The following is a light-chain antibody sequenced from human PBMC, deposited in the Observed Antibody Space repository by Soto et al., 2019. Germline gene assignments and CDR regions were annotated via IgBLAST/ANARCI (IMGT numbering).Light chain of an antibody. J-gene: IGKJ4*01. CDR2: DAT. V-gene: IGKV1-16*02. Sequence: DIQMTQSPSSLSASVGDRVILSCRSSQAIRHYLAWFRQKPGTAPESLIYDATSLQGGVPPKFNGTGSGTEFTLTISSLQPEDFATYYCQQYYTYPSFGGGTKVDIK. CDR3: QQYYTYPS. CDR1: QAIRHY.